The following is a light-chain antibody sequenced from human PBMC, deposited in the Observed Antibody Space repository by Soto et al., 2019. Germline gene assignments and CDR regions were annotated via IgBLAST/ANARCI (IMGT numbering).Light chain of an antibody. CDR3: QQYYDWPRT. V-gene: IGKV3-15*01. Sequence: DTVMTQSPVTLSVSPGERVTLSCRASQGIISNLAWYQQKRGQAPRVLIYGASTRATGVPDRFSGSGSGTEFTLTITSLQSEDSAIYYCQQYYDWPRTFGQG. CDR2: GAS. J-gene: IGKJ1*01. CDR1: QGIISN.